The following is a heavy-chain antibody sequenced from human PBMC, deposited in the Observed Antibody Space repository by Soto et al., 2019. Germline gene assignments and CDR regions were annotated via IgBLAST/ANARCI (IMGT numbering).Heavy chain of an antibody. J-gene: IGHJ4*02. V-gene: IGHV3-7*01. CDR2: IKQDGSEK. D-gene: IGHD3-9*01. CDR1: GFTFSSYG. Sequence: PGGSLRLSCTASGFTFSSYGMSWVRQAPGKGLEWVANIKQDGSEKYYVDSVKGRFTISRDNAKNSLYLQMNSLRAEDTAVYYCARDGAYTQLRYFDWLLGSIFDYWGQGTLVTVSS. CDR3: ARDGAYTQLRYFDWLLGSIFDY.